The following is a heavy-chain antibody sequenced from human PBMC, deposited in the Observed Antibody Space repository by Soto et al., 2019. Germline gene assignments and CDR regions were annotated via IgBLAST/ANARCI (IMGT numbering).Heavy chain of an antibody. D-gene: IGHD6-19*01. CDR2: IIPIFGTA. J-gene: IGHJ5*02. V-gene: IGHV1-69*06. Sequence: SVKVSCKASGGTFSSYAISWVRQAPGQGLEWMGGIIPIFGTANYAQKFQGRVTITADKSTSTAYMELSSLRSEDTAVYCCARDSSGWAGLLHWFDPWGQGTLVTVSS. CDR3: ARDSSGWAGLLHWFDP. CDR1: GGTFSSYA.